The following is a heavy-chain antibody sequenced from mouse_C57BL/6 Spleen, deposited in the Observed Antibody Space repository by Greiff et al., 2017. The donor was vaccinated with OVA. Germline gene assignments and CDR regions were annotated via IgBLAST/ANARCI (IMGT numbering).Heavy chain of an antibody. D-gene: IGHD2-5*01. CDR2: IYPGDGDT. Sequence: VQLQESGPELVKPGASVKISCKASGYAFSSSWMNWVKQRPGKGLEWIGRIYPGDGDTNYNGTFKGKATLTADKSSRTAYMQLSSRTSEDSAVYCCARDSNYDWYVDVWGTGTTGTVSS. CDR3: ARDSNYDWYVDV. V-gene: IGHV1-82*01. J-gene: IGHJ1*03. CDR1: GYAFSSSW.